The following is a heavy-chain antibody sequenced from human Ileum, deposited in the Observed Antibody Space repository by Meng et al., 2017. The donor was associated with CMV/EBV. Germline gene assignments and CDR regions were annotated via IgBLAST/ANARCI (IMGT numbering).Heavy chain of an antibody. D-gene: IGHD1-26*01. V-gene: IGHV3-7*01. CDR1: GFSFSNYW. Sequence: GGSLRLSCVGSGFSFSNYWMSWVRQAPGKGLEWVANINQNGNQEHCVDSLKGRFTISRDNAKNSLYLQMNSLRDEDTAVYYCARRSPGSWVTYDVWGQGTMVTVSS. CDR3: ARRSPGSWVTYDV. J-gene: IGHJ3*01. CDR2: INQNGNQE.